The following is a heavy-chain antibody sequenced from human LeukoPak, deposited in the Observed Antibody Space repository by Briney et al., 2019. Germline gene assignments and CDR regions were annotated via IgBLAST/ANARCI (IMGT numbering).Heavy chain of an antibody. Sequence: VASVKVSCKASGYTFTSYGISWVRQAPGQGLEWMGWISAYNGSTNYAQKLQGRVTMTTDTSTSTAYMELRSLRSDDTAVYYCARTRDRWYYYMDVWGKGTTVTVSS. J-gene: IGHJ6*03. CDR2: ISAYNGST. CDR3: ARTRDRWYYYMDV. D-gene: IGHD2-15*01. V-gene: IGHV1-18*01. CDR1: GYTFTSYG.